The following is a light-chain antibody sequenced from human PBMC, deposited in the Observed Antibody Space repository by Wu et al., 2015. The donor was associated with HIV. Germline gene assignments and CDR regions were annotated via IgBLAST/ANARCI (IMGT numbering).Light chain of an antibody. CDR3: QQYNNWPPYT. CDR1: QSVSDN. V-gene: IGKV3-15*01. CDR2: GAS. Sequence: EIVMTQSPATLSVSPGERATLSCRASQSVSDNLAWYQQKPGQAPRVLMFGASTRASDIPARFSGSGSGTEFTLTISNMQSEDFAVYYCQQYNNWPPYTFGQGTKLEIK. J-gene: IGKJ2*01.